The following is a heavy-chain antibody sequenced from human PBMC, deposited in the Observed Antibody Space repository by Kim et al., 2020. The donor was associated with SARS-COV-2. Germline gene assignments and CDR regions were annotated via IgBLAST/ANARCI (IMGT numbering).Heavy chain of an antibody. CDR3: AKVTGWITIFLLSFDY. CDR1: GFTFSSYA. D-gene: IGHD3-9*01. V-gene: IGHV3-23*01. CDR2: ISGSGGST. Sequence: GGSLRLSCAASGFTFSSYAMSWVRQAPGKGLEWVSAISGSGGSTYYADSVKGRFTISRDNSKNTLYLQMNSLRAEDTAVYYCAKVTGWITIFLLSFDYWGQGTLVTVSS. J-gene: IGHJ4*02.